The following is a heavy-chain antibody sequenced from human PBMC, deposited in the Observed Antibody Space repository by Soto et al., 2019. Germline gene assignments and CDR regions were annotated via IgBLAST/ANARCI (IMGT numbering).Heavy chain of an antibody. D-gene: IGHD6-13*01. V-gene: IGHV1-69*12. Sequence: QVQLVQSGAEVKKPGSSVKVSCKASGGTFSSYAISWVRQAPGQGLEWMGGIIPIFGTANYAQKFQGRVTITGDESTSTAYVELSSLRSEDTAVYYCARDRVAAAGTDWYFDLWGRGTLVTVSS. CDR3: ARDRVAAAGTDWYFDL. CDR2: IIPIFGTA. CDR1: GGTFSSYA. J-gene: IGHJ2*01.